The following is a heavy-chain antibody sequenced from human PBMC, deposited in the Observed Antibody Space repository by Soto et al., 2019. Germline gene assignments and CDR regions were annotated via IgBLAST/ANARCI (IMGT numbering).Heavy chain of an antibody. CDR2: IIPIFGTA. Sequence: SVKVSCKASGGTFSSYAISWVRQAPGQGLEWMGGIIPIFGTANYAQKFQGRVTITADESTSTAYMELCSLRSEDTAVYYCARARVYSYKREYYYYYGMDVWGQGTTVTVSS. D-gene: IGHD5-18*01. J-gene: IGHJ6*02. CDR1: GGTFSSYA. V-gene: IGHV1-69*13. CDR3: ARARVYSYKREYYYYYGMDV.